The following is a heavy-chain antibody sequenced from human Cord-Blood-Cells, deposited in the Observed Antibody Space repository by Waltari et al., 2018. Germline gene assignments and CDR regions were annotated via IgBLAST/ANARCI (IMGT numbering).Heavy chain of an antibody. CDR1: GGTFSSYA. V-gene: IGHV1-69*06. CDR3: ARGATMVQGVFDY. J-gene: IGHJ4*02. D-gene: IGHD3-10*01. CDR2: IIPIFGTA. Sequence: QVQLVQSGAEVKKPGSSVKVSCKASGGTFSSYAISWLRQAPGHGLEWLGGIIPIFGTANYAQKFQGRVTITADKSTSTAYMELSSLRSEDTAVYYCARGATMVQGVFDYWGQGTLVTVSS.